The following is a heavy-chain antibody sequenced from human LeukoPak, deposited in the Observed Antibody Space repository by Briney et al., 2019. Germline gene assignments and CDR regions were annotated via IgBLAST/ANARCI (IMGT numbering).Heavy chain of an antibody. CDR3: ARDFALITVFGVALYGMDV. J-gene: IGHJ6*02. V-gene: IGHV3-53*01. CDR2: IYSGGNT. D-gene: IGHD3-3*01. Sequence: GGSLRLSCAASAFTLSSNYMSWVRQAPGKGLEWVSVIYSGGNTYYADSVMGRFTISRDNSKNTLYLQMNSLRAEDTAVYYCARDFALITVFGVALYGMDVWGQGTTVTVSS. CDR1: AFTLSSNY.